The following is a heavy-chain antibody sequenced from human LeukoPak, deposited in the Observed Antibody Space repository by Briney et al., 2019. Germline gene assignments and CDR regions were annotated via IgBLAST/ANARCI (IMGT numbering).Heavy chain of an antibody. CDR2: INHSGGT. CDR1: GGSFSGYY. CDR3: ARGNSSRGYSYGPSTYGMDV. V-gene: IGHV4-34*01. Sequence: PSETLSLTCAVYGGSFSGYYWSWIRQPPGKGLEWIGEINHSGGTNYNPSLKSRVTISVDTSKNQFSLKLSSVTAADTAVYYCARGNSSRGYSYGPSTYGMDVWGQGTTVTVSS. J-gene: IGHJ6*02. D-gene: IGHD5-18*01.